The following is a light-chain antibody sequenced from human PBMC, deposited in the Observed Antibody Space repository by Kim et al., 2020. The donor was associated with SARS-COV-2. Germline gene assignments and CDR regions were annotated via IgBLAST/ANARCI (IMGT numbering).Light chain of an antibody. J-gene: IGLJ1*01. V-gene: IGLV1-44*01. CDR1: SSNIGVNP. CDR2: DDN. CDR3: ATWDDNVDGYV. Sequence: GQRVTFSCSGSSSNIGVNPVNWYQHFPGAAPKVVIFDDNQRPSGIPDRFFGSKSGASASLAISGLQSDDEADYYCATWDDNVDGYVFGTGTKVTVL.